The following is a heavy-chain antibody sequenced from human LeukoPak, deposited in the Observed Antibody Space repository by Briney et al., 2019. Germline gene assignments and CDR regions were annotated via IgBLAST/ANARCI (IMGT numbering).Heavy chain of an antibody. J-gene: IGHJ3*02. CDR2: ISGSGNYI. CDR3: ARGVWGSYRFHPDACDI. D-gene: IGHD3-16*02. CDR1: GFTFDDYG. V-gene: IGHV3-21*01. Sequence: PGGSLRLSCAASGFTFDDYGMRWVRQAPGKGLEWVSSISGSGNYIYYADSVKGRFTISSDNAKNSLYLQLGSLRAEDTAMFYCARGVWGSYRFHPDACDIWGQGAMVTVSS.